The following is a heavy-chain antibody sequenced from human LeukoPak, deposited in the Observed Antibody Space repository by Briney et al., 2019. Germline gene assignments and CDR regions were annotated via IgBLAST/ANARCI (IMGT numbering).Heavy chain of an antibody. J-gene: IGHJ6*03. Sequence: ASVKVSCKASGYTFTSYGISWVRQAPGQGLEWMGWISAYNGNTNYAQKFQGRVTISADKSTSTAYMELSSLRSEDTAVYYCGRGARPPHYYYYMDVWGKGTTVTVSS. D-gene: IGHD5-12*01. CDR2: ISAYNGNT. CDR3: GRGARPPHYYYYMDV. CDR1: GYTFTSYG. V-gene: IGHV1-18*01.